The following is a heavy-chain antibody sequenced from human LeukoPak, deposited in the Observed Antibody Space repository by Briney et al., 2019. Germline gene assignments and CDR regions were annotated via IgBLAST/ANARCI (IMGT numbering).Heavy chain of an antibody. Sequence: GGSLRLSCAASGFAFISTSIHWVRQAPGKGLEWLSYSSAVTGNIYYADSVKGRFTISRDNAKSSLNLQISSLRAEDTAVYFCATTGNFYDMDVWGRGTTVIVSS. V-gene: IGHV3-48*04. CDR2: SSAVTGNI. CDR3: ATTGNFYDMDV. J-gene: IGHJ6*03. D-gene: IGHD1-1*01. CDR1: GFAFISTS.